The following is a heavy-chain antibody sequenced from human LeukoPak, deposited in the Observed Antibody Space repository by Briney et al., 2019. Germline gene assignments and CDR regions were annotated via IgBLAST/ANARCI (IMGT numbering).Heavy chain of an antibody. CDR1: GFTFSSYW. CDR2: INTDGSST. D-gene: IGHD1/OR15-1a*01. CDR3: ARMGSGTTRDY. V-gene: IGHV3-74*01. Sequence: GGSLRLSCAASGFTFSSYWMHWVRQAPGKGLVWVTRINTDGSSTSYADSVKGRFTISRDNAKNTLFLQMNSLRAEDTAVYYCARMGSGTTRDYWGQGTLVTVSS. J-gene: IGHJ4*02.